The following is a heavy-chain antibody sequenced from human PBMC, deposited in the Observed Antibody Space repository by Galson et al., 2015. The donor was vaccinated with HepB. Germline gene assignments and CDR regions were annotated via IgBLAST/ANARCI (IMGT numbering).Heavy chain of an antibody. CDR1: GFSLNTRGVA. CDR2: MSWDDVE. J-gene: IGHJ3*01. CDR3: AHLDVFSASHHVFAV. Sequence: PALVKPTQTLTLTCGFSGFSLNTRGVAVGWIRQPPGKALEWLALMSWDDVERYSPSLKSRLTISKDTSQNHVVLTLTNMDPVDTGTYYCAHLDVFSASHHVFAVWGPGTRVSVSS. D-gene: IGHD3-10*02. V-gene: IGHV2-5*02.